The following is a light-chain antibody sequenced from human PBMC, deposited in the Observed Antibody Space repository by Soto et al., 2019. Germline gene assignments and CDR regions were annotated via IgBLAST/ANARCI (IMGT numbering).Light chain of an antibody. CDR1: QTISSW. J-gene: IGKJ4*01. Sequence: DIQMTQSPSTLSASVGDRVTITCRASQTISSWLAWYQQKPGKAPKLLIYKTSNLQSGVPSRFSGSGSGTEFSLTISSLQPDDFATYYCQQYNSLSLTFGGGTRVEVK. CDR3: QQYNSLSLT. CDR2: KTS. V-gene: IGKV1-5*03.